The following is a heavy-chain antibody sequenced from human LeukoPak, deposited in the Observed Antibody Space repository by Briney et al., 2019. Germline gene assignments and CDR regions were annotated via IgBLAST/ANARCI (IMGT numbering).Heavy chain of an antibody. Sequence: GASVTVSCKASGYTFTGYYMHWVRQAPGQGLEWMGWINPNSGGTNYAQKFQGRVTMTRDTSISTAYMGLSRLRSDDTAVYYCARDGVVRGVMFYYFDYWGQGTLVTVSS. CDR2: INPNSGGT. J-gene: IGHJ4*02. D-gene: IGHD3-10*02. CDR1: GYTFTGYY. CDR3: ARDGVVRGVMFYYFDY. V-gene: IGHV1-2*02.